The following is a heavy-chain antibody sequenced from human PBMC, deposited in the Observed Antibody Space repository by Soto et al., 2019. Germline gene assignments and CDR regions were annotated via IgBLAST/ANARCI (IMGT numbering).Heavy chain of an antibody. V-gene: IGHV3-30*18. J-gene: IGHJ3*02. D-gene: IGHD2-15*01. CDR3: AKGDCSGGSCYLSAFDI. Sequence: PGGSLRLSCAASGFTFSSYGMHWVRQAPGKGLEWVAVISHDGSNKYYADSVKGRFTISRDNSKNTLFLQMNSLRAEDTAVYFCAKGDCSGGSCYLSAFDIWGQGTMVTVSS. CDR2: ISHDGSNK. CDR1: GFTFSSYG.